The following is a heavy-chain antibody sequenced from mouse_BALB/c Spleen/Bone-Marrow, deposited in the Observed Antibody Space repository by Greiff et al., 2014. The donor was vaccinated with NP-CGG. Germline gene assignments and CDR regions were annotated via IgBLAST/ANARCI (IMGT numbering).Heavy chain of an antibody. Sequence: EVMLVESGGDLVKPGGSLKPSCAASGFSFSGYGMSWVRQTPDKRLEWVATIGVGGTYTYYPDSVKGRFTISRDNAKNTLYLRMSSLKSEDTAMYYCARPFTTVVATVFAYWGQGTLVTVSA. CDR3: ARPFTTVVATVFAY. J-gene: IGHJ3*01. CDR1: GFSFSGYG. V-gene: IGHV5-6*01. D-gene: IGHD1-1*01. CDR2: IGVGGTYT.